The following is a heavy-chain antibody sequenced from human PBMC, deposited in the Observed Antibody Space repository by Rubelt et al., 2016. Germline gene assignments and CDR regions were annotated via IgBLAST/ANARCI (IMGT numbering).Heavy chain of an antibody. CDR1: GFTFSSYW. CDR2: FNGDGRSP. CDR3: VRGGVDV. V-gene: IGHV3-74*01. J-gene: IGHJ6*02. Sequence: EVQLVESGGGLVQPGGSLRISCAASGFTFSSYWMHWVRQAPGKGLVWVSSFNGDGRSPDYAASVKGRFTSSRDNAKNTLYLQMNSLRAEDTATYYCVRGGVDVWGQGTTVTVSS.